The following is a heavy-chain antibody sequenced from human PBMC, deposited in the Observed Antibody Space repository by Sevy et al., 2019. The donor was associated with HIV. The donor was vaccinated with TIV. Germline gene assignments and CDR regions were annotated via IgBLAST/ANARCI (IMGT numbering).Heavy chain of an antibody. CDR1: GYTFSSYY. CDR3: ARGGSSGWTYFDY. Sequence: ASVKVSCKASGYTFSSYYMHWVRQAPGQGLEWMGIINPSGGSTSYAQKFQGRVTMTRDTSTSIVYMELSSLRSVDTAVYYCARGGSSGWTYFDYWGQGTLVTVSS. J-gene: IGHJ4*02. D-gene: IGHD6-19*01. CDR2: INPSGGST. V-gene: IGHV1-46*01.